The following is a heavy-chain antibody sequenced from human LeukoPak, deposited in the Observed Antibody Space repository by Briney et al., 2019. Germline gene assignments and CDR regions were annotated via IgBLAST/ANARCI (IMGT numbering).Heavy chain of an antibody. D-gene: IGHD3-22*01. CDR3: TTYDSSGYYYKVGLDY. V-gene: IGHV3-15*01. Sequence: PGRSLRLSCAASGFTFSNAWMSWVRQAPGKGLEWVGRIKTKTDGGTTDYAAPVKGRFTISRDDSKNTLYLQMNSLKTEDTAVYFCTTYDSSGYYYKVGLDYWGQGTLVTVSS. J-gene: IGHJ4*02. CDR1: GFTFSNAW. CDR2: IKTKTDGGTT.